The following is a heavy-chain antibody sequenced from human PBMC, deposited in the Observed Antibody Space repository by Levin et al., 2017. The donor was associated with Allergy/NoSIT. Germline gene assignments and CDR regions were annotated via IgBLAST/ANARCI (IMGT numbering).Heavy chain of an antibody. D-gene: IGHD6-13*01. CDR3: ARGYSTSWFYYFDS. CDR2: INHSGST. Sequence: TGGSLRLSCAVYGESFTGYYWNWIRQPPGKGLEWIGEINHSGSTNYNPSLKSRVTISLDTSKNQFSLKLNSVTAADTAVYYCARGYSTSWFYYFDSWGQGTLVTVSS. V-gene: IGHV4-34*01. CDR1: GESFTGYY. J-gene: IGHJ4*02.